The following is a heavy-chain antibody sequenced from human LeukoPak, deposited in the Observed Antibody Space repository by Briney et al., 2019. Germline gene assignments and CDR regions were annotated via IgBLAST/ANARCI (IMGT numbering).Heavy chain of an antibody. CDR3: TREGDCSGWYVDY. CDR2: IRSKAYGGTT. D-gene: IGHD6-19*01. V-gene: IGHV3-49*04. Sequence: PGRSLRLSCTASGFTFGDYAMSWVRQAPGKGLEWVGFIRSKAYGGTTEYAASVKGRFTISRDDSKSIAYLQMNSLKTEDTAVYYCTREGDCSGWYVDYWGQGTLVTVSS. J-gene: IGHJ4*02. CDR1: GFTFGDYA.